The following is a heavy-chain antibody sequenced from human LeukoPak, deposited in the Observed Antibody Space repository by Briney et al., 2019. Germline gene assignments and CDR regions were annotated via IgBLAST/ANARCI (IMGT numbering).Heavy chain of an antibody. D-gene: IGHD3-10*01. CDR3: ARDANPRSYYYGSFDY. CDR1: GFTFSSYG. V-gene: IGHV3-33*01. J-gene: IGHJ4*02. Sequence: GGSLRLSCAASGFTFSSYGMHWVRQAPGKGLEWVAVIWYDGSNKYYADSVKGRFTISRDNSKNTLYLQMNSLRAEDTAVYYCARDANPRSYYYGSFDYWGQGTLVTVSS. CDR2: IWYDGSNK.